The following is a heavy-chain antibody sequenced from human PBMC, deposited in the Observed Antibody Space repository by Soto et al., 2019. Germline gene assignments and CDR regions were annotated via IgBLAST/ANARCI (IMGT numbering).Heavy chain of an antibody. CDR3: TLHIVVVTSIHNYFNY. CDR1: GFTFTNAW. J-gene: IGHJ4*02. Sequence: LSCAASGFTFTNAWMSWVRQAPGKGLEWVGRIKSKTDGEATDYAAPVKGRFTISRDDSKNTMYLQMNSLQIEDTAVYYCTLHIVVVTSIHNYFNYWGQGTLVTVSS. V-gene: IGHV3-15*01. CDR2: IKSKTDGEAT. D-gene: IGHD2-21*02.